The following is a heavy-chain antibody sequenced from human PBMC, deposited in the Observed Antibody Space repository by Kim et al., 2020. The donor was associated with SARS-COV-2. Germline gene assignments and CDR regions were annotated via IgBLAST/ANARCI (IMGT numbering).Heavy chain of an antibody. D-gene: IGHD5-18*01. V-gene: IGHV4-34*01. CDR3: AWGQDRAKAAY. CDR2: IHPSGST. J-gene: IGHJ4*02. CDR1: GASFRNYY. Sequence: SETLSLTCSVYGASFRNYYSSWFRQPPGKGLEWIGEIHPSGSTSYNPSLQSRVTISIDSSKDDLSLKLTSVTAADTAVYFCAWGQDRAKAAYWRQAALVT.